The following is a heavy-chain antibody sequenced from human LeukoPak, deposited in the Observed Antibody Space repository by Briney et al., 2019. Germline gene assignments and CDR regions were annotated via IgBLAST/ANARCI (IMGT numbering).Heavy chain of an antibody. CDR1: GFTFSSYG. V-gene: IGHV3-23*01. CDR3: AKFVAGAGTGAIDY. J-gene: IGHJ4*02. D-gene: IGHD6-13*01. CDR2: ISGSGGST. Sequence: GGSLRLSCAASGFTFSSYGMSWVRQAPGKGLEWVSSISGSGGSTYYADSVRGQFAISRDNSKNTVYLQMNSLRAEDTAVYYCAKFVAGAGTGAIDYWGQGTLVTVSS.